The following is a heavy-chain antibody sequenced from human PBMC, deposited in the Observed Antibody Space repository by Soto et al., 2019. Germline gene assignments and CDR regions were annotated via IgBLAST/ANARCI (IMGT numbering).Heavy chain of an antibody. V-gene: IGHV1-2*02. D-gene: IGHD6-19*01. CDR2: INPNSGGT. CDR3: ARVGNIAVAAFDI. J-gene: IGHJ3*02. CDR1: GYTFTGYY. Sequence: VASVKVSCKASGYTFTGYYMHWVRQAPGQGLEWMGWINPNSGGTNYAQKFQGRVTMTRDTSISTAYMELSRLRSDDTAVYYCARVGNIAVAAFDIWGQGTMVTVSS.